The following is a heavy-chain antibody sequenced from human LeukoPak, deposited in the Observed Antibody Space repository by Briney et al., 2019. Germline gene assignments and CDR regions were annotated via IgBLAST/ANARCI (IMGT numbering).Heavy chain of an antibody. CDR2: IYPGDSDT. V-gene: IGHV5-51*01. Sequence: GESLKISCKGSGYSLTSYWIGWVRQMPGKGLEWMGIIYPGDSDTRYSPSFQGQVTISADKSISTAYLQWSSLKASDTAMYYCARIPLSDIVVVPAALDYWGQGTLVTVSS. J-gene: IGHJ4*02. CDR3: ARIPLSDIVVVPAALDY. D-gene: IGHD2-2*01. CDR1: GYSLTSYW.